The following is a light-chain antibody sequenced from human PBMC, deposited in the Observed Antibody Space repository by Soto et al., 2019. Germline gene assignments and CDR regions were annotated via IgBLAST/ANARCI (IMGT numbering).Light chain of an antibody. Sequence: PDLTHPAYGTGSDVGAIPISYNETSSDVGNYNLVSWYQHHPGKAPKLMIYEVGDRPSGVSNRFSGSKSGNTASLTLSGLQAEDEADYYCCSYAGSGTYVFGIGTKVTVL. CDR2: EVG. CDR3: CSYAGSGTYV. V-gene: IGLV2-23*02. CDR1: SSDVGNYNL. J-gene: IGLJ1*01.